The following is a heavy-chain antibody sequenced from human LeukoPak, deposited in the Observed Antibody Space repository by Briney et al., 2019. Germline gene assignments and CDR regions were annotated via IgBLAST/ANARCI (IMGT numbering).Heavy chain of an antibody. Sequence: ASVKVSCKASGYTFTGYYMHWVRQAPGQGLEWMGWINPNSGGTNYAQKFQGRVTMTRDTSISTAYMELSRLRSDDTAVYYCAVLPPMTTVTTFDYWGQGTLVTVSS. CDR2: INPNSGGT. CDR3: AVLPPMTTVTTFDY. V-gene: IGHV1-2*02. CDR1: GYTFTGYY. D-gene: IGHD4-17*01. J-gene: IGHJ4*02.